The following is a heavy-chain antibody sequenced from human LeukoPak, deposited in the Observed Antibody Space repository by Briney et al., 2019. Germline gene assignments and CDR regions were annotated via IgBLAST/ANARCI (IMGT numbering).Heavy chain of an antibody. CDR2: IYYSGST. V-gene: IGHV4-59*01. CDR1: GGSISTYY. J-gene: IGHJ4*02. Sequence: AETLSLSCTVSGGSISTYYWSWVRQPPGKGLEWIGYIYYSGSTNYNPSLKSRVTTSVDTSKNQFSLKLSSVTAADTAVYYCARDTGTVVDYWGQGTLVTVSS. CDR3: ARDTGTVVDY. D-gene: IGHD4-23*01.